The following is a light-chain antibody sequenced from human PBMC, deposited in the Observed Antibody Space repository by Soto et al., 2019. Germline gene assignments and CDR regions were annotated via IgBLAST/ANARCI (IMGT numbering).Light chain of an antibody. CDR3: MQALVTPLT. Sequence: DIVMTQSPLSLPVTPGEPASMSCRSNQSPLHSNGYNYLDWYLQKPGQSPRLLIYLGFDRASGVPVRFSGSGAGTDFTLTIRRVEAEDVGVYFCMQALVTPLTFGPGTKVDIK. CDR1: QSPLHSNGYNY. V-gene: IGKV2-28*01. J-gene: IGKJ3*01. CDR2: LGF.